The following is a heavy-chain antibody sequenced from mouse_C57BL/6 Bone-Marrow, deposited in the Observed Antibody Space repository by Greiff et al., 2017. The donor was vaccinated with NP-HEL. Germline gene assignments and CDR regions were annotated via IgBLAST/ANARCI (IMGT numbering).Heavy chain of an antibody. V-gene: IGHV1-82*01. J-gene: IGHJ2*01. CDR1: GYAFSSSW. CDR3: ARLYDYEGNFDY. Sequence: QVQLQQSGPELVKPGASVKISCKASGYAFSSSWMNWVKQRPGKGLEWIGRIYPGDGDTNYNGKFKGKATLTADKSSSTAYMLLSSLTSEDSAVYFCARLYDYEGNFDYWGQGTTLTVSS. D-gene: IGHD2-4*01. CDR2: IYPGDGDT.